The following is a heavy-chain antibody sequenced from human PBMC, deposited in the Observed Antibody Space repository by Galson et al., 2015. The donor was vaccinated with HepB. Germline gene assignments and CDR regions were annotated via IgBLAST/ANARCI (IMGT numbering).Heavy chain of an antibody. Sequence: SVKVSCKASGYTFTSYYMHWVRQAPGQGLEWMGIINPSGGSTSYAQKFRGRVTMTRDTSTSTVYMELSSLRSEDTAVYYCARDWGSGSLNWYFDLWGRGTLVTVSS. CDR1: GYTFTSYY. J-gene: IGHJ2*01. CDR3: ARDWGSGSLNWYFDL. V-gene: IGHV1-46*01. CDR2: INPSGGST. D-gene: IGHD3-10*01.